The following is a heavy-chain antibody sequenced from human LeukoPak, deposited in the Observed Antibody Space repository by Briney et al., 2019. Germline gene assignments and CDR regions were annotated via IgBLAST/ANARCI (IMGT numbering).Heavy chain of an antibody. CDR3: AKYRHGAYGSFFDY. CDR2: IRYDGGDE. V-gene: IGHV3-30*02. Sequence: GGSLRLSCAASGFTFGDYGMHWVRQAPGKGLEWVAFIRYDGGDEKYADSVKGRFTVSRDNSKNTLYLQMNSLRVEDTAVYYCAKYRHGAYGSFFDYWGQGTLVTVSS. J-gene: IGHJ4*02. CDR1: GFTFGDYG. D-gene: IGHD4-17*01.